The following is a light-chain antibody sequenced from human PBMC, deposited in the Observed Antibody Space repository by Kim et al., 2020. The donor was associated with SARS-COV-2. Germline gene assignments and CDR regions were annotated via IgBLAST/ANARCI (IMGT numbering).Light chain of an antibody. Sequence: SPGERATLSCRASQSVSSYLAWYQQKPGQAPRLLIYGASTRATGIPARFSGSGSGTEFTLTISSLQSEDFAVYYCQQYNNWPSTFGQGTKVEIK. J-gene: IGKJ1*01. V-gene: IGKV3-15*01. CDR2: GAS. CDR1: QSVSSY. CDR3: QQYNNWPST.